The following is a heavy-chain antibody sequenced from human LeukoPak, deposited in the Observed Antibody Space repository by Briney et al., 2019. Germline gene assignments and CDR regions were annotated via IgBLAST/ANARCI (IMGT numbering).Heavy chain of an antibody. CDR2: ISAGGDGT. V-gene: IGHV3-23*01. CDR3: AKSLLTTAAGTGRAFDI. D-gene: IGHD2/OR15-2a*01. CDR1: TFSFSRYP. J-gene: IGHJ3*02. Sequence: GGSPRLSCAASTFSFSRYPMGWVRQAPGKGLEWVSGISAGGDGTYHADPVKGRFTISRDNSKNTLFLQMNNLRAEDTAKYYCAKSLLTTAAGTGRAFDIWGQGTMVTVSS.